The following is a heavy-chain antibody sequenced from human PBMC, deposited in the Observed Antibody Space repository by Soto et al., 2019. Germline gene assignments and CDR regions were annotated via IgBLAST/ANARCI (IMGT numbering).Heavy chain of an antibody. Sequence: PSETLSLTCAVSGGSISSSNWWSWVRQPPGKGLEWIGEIYHSGSTNYNPSLKSRVTISVDKSKKQFSLKVNSVTAADTAVYYCARDRRVAGTTLDYWGQGTLVTVSS. CDR2: IYHSGST. CDR3: ARDRRVAGTTLDY. D-gene: IGHD1-7*01. CDR1: GGSISSSNW. J-gene: IGHJ4*02. V-gene: IGHV4-4*02.